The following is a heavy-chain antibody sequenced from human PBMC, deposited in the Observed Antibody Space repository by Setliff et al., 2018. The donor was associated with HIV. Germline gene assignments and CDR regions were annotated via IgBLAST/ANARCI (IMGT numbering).Heavy chain of an antibody. Sequence: PGGSLRLSCAASGFTFSSYAMSWVRQAPGKGLEWVSAISGSGGSTYYADSVKGRFTISRDNSKNTLYLQMNSLRAEDTAVYYCAKDPRYYGSGSYPRSYFDYWGQGTLVTVSS. CDR2: ISGSGGST. V-gene: IGHV3-23*01. CDR3: AKDPRYYGSGSYPRSYFDY. D-gene: IGHD3-10*01. J-gene: IGHJ4*02. CDR1: GFTFSSYA.